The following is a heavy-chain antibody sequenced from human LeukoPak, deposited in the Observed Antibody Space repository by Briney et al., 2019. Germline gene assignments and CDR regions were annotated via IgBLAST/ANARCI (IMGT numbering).Heavy chain of an antibody. V-gene: IGHV3-30*04. Sequence: GGSLRLSCAASGFTFSSYAMHWVRQAPGKGLEWVAVISYDGSNKYYADSVKGRFTISRDNAKNSLYLQMNSLRAEDTAVYYCARVVPAAIFEIKGRNWFDPWGQGTLVTVSS. CDR3: ARVVPAAIFEIKGRNWFDP. CDR1: GFTFSSYA. CDR2: ISYDGSNK. D-gene: IGHD2-2*01. J-gene: IGHJ5*02.